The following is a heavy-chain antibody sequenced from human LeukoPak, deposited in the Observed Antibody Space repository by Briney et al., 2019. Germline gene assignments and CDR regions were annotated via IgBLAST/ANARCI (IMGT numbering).Heavy chain of an antibody. V-gene: IGHV4-34*01. D-gene: IGHD6-13*01. CDR2: INHSGST. Sequence: SETLSLTCAVYGGSFSGYYWSWIRQPPGKGLEWIGEINHSGSTNYNPSLKSRVTISVDTSKNQFSLKLSSVTAADTAAYYCARIYSSSWYEVDYWGQGTLVTVSS. CDR1: GGSFSGYY. J-gene: IGHJ4*02. CDR3: ARIYSSSWYEVDY.